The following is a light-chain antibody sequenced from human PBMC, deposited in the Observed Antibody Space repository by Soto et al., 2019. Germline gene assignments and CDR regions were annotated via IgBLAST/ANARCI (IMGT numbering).Light chain of an antibody. J-gene: IGKJ4*01. Sequence: DIQMTQSPSSLSASVGDRVTITCRASQSISSYLNWYQQKPGKAPKLLIYAASSLQCGAPSRFSGSGSGTDFNLTISSPQPEDFAKSYCQQSYSTPLTFGGGTKVYIK. CDR3: QQSYSTPLT. V-gene: IGKV1-39*01. CDR1: QSISSY. CDR2: AAS.